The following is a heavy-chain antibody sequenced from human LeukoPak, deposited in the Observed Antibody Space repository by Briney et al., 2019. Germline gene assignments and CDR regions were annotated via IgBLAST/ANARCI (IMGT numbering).Heavy chain of an antibody. J-gene: IGHJ4*02. CDR1: GFTFSSYA. V-gene: IGHV3-23*01. CDR2: ISASGGST. D-gene: IGHD3-16*01. CDR3: AKHSLVGWGSSSFDY. Sequence: GGSLTLSCAASGFTFSSYAMSWVRQAPGKGLEWVSAISASGGSTYYADSGKGRFTISRDNSKNTLYLQMNSLRAEDTAVYYCAKHSLVGWGSSSFDYWGQGTLVTVSS.